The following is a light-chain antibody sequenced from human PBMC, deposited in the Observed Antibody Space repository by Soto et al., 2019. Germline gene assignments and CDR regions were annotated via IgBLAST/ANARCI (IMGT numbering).Light chain of an antibody. CDR1: RTVGSS. CDR3: QQRSNWPLT. V-gene: IGKV3-11*01. J-gene: IGKJ5*01. CDR2: DAF. Sequence: EVVLTQSPGTLSLSPGERATLSCRASRTVGSSLAWYQQRPGQAPRLLIYDAFVRATGIPARFSGSESGTDFTLTISSLEPEDFAVYYCQQRSNWPLTFGQGTRLEIK.